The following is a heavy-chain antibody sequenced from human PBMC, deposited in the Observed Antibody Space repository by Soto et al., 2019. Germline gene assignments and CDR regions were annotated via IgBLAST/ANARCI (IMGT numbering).Heavy chain of an antibody. J-gene: IGHJ5*02. CDR1: GGSISRYY. CDR2: IYYSGST. V-gene: IGHV4-59*01. CDR3: ATGGASGSYYWFDP. D-gene: IGHD1-26*01. Sequence: SETLSLTCTVSGGSISRYYWNWIRQPPGKGLEWIGYIYYSGSTNYNPSLKSRVTILVDTSKNQFSLKLSSVTAADTAVYYCATGGASGSYYWFDPWGQGTLVTVS.